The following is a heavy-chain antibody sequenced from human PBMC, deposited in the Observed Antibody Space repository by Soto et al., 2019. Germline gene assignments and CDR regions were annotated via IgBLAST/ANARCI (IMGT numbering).Heavy chain of an antibody. CDR3: ARGGVYGIYHY. V-gene: IGHV3-23*01. Sequence: TPEKGLEWVSSINLFDGRTYYTDSVKGRFTISKDDSKSTVSLQLNSLRVDDTAIYYCARGGVYGIYHY. D-gene: IGHD3-10*01. J-gene: IGHJ6*01. CDR2: INLFDGRT.